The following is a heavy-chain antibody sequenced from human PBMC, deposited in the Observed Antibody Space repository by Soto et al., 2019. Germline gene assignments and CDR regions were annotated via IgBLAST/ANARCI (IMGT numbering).Heavy chain of an antibody. CDR3: ARHPSPELESGNYFYAMDV. J-gene: IGHJ6*02. V-gene: IGHV3-48*02. CDR1: GFTFSSYS. Sequence: EVQLVESGGDLVQPGGSLRLSCAASGFTFSSYSMNWVRQAPGTGLEWISYVISSSNTIYYADSVKGRFTISRDNAKNSLFLQMSSLRYEDAAVYSCARHPSPELESGNYFYAMDVWGLGTTVSVSS. D-gene: IGHD1-7*01. CDR2: VISSSNTI.